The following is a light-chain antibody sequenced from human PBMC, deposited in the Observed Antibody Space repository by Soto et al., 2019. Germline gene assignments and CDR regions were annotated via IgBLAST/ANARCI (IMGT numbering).Light chain of an antibody. CDR2: GAS. CDR3: QQYGSSPEWT. V-gene: IGKV3-20*01. Sequence: EIVLTQSPGTLSLSPGERATLSCRASQSVSSSFLTWYQQKPGQAPRLLIYGASTRATGISARFSGSGSGTDFTLTISRLEPEDFAVYYCQQYGSSPEWTFGQGTKVDIK. CDR1: QSVSSSF. J-gene: IGKJ1*01.